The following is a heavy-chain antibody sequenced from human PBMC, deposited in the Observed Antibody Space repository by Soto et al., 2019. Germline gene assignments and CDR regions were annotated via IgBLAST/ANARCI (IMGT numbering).Heavy chain of an antibody. V-gene: IGHV1-69*06. J-gene: IGHJ6*02. CDR2: SIPIFGTA. CDR3: ARSSGYSYGSIYGMDV. D-gene: IGHD5-18*01. CDR1: GGPLSSYA. Sequence: VKVACKASGGPLSSYAISWVRQAPGQGLEWMGGSIPIFGTANDAQKFQGRVTITADKSTSTAYMELSSLRSEDTAVYYCARSSGYSYGSIYGMDVWGQGTTVTVSS.